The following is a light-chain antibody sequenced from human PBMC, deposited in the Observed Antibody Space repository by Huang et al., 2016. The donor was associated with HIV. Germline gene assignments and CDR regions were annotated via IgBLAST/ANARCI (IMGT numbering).Light chain of an antibody. V-gene: IGKV3-11*01. Sequence: EIVLTQSPATLSLSPGERATLSCRASQSVSSYLAWYQQKPGQAPRLLIYEASNRATDIPARFRGSGSGTDFTLTISSLEPEDFAVYYCQQRSNWPPYTFGQGTKLEIK. CDR1: QSVSSY. CDR3: QQRSNWPPYT. CDR2: EAS. J-gene: IGKJ2*01.